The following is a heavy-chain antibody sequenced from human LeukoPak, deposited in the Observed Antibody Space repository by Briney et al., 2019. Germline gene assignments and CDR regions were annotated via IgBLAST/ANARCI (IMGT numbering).Heavy chain of an antibody. Sequence: GGSLRLSCAASGFTFSSYGMSWVRQAPGKGLEWVSAISGSGGSTYYADSVKGRFTISRDNAKNTLYLQMNSLRAEDTAVYYCAREVTSTYYFDYWGQGTLVTVSS. D-gene: IGHD2-21*02. V-gene: IGHV3-23*01. J-gene: IGHJ4*02. CDR3: AREVTSTYYFDY. CDR2: ISGSGGST. CDR1: GFTFSSYG.